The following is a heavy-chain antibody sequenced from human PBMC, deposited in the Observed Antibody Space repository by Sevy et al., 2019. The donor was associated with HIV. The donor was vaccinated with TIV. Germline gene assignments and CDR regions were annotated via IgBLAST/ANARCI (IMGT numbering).Heavy chain of an antibody. D-gene: IGHD1-1*01. CDR3: STDPIMVQLVTDGMYV. Sequence: GGSLRLSCAASGFTFTYAWMNWVRQAPGTGLEWLGRIKNRADGGTIDYGQSVKDRFRISRDDSKNTLYLQMNSLKTSYTGVDYCSTDPIMVQLVTDGMYVWGQGTSVTVSS. V-gene: IGHV3-15*01. CDR1: GFTFTYAW. CDR2: IKNRADGGTI. J-gene: IGHJ6*02.